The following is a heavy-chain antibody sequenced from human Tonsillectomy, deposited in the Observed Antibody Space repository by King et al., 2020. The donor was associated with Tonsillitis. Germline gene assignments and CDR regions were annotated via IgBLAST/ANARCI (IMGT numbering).Heavy chain of an antibody. Sequence: VQLQESGPGLVKPSQTLSLTCFVSGGSITRGSYYWSWIRQPAGKGLEWIGRIYTSGSTTHNPSLESRVTMSVDTSKNQFSLKLSSVTAADTAVYYCARGGDILTGGSLFDPWGQGTLVTVSS. CDR1: GGSITRGSYY. V-gene: IGHV4-61*02. CDR2: IYTSGST. J-gene: IGHJ5*02. CDR3: ARGGDILTGGSLFDP. D-gene: IGHD3-9*01.